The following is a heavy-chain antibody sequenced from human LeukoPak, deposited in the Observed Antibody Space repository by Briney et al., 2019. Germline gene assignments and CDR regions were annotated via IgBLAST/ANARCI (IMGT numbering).Heavy chain of an antibody. J-gene: IGHJ5*02. V-gene: IGHV3-48*03. CDR2: ISSRSSTI. Sequence: GGSLRLSCVASGFTFSDFEMNWVREAPGKGLEWISYISSRSSTIYNADSVKGRFTISRDNAKNSLYLQMDSLRAEDTAVYYCAREYRYNWFDPWGQGTPVTVSS. D-gene: IGHD1-26*01. CDR3: AREYRYNWFDP. CDR1: GFTFSDFE.